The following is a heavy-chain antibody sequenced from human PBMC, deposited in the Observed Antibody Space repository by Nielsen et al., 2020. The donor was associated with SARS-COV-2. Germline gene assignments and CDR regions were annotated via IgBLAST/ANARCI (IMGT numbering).Heavy chain of an antibody. CDR1: GFTFSSYA. J-gene: IGHJ6*02. D-gene: IGHD2-15*01. V-gene: IGHV3-23*01. CDR3: AKEGGTRTVTYYYYYAMDV. Sequence: GGSLRLSCAASGFTFSSYAMSWVRQAPGKGLEWVSAISGSGGSTYYADSVKGRFTISRDNSKHTLYLQMNSLRAEATAVYYCAKEGGTRTVTYYYYYAMDVWGQLTTVIVSS. CDR2: ISGSGGST.